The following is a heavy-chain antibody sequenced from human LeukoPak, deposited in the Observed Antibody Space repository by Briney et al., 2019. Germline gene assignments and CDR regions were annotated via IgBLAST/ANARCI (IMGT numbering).Heavy chain of an antibody. CDR2: ISYDGSNK. CDR3: ARNVSAPGPSYIDV. CDR1: GFTFSSYA. J-gene: IGHJ6*03. Sequence: PGGSLRLSCAASGFTFSSYAMHWVRQAPGKGLEWVAVISYDGSNKYYADSVKGRFTISRDNAKNSLYLQMNSLRAEDTAVYYCARNVSAPGPSYIDVWGKGTTVTVSS. V-gene: IGHV3-30*04. D-gene: IGHD6-19*01.